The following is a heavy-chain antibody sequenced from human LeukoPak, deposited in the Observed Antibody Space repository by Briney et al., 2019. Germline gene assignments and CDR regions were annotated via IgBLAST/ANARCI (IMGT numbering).Heavy chain of an antibody. CDR3: AREGVAYGSGSYYNVGFDY. D-gene: IGHD3-10*01. V-gene: IGHV4-59*01. CDR2: IYYSGST. Sequence: SETLSLTCTVSGGSISSYYWSWIRQPPGKGLEWIGYIYYSGSTNYNPSLKSRVTISVDTSKNQFSLKLSSVTAADTAVYYCAREGVAYGSGSYYNVGFDYWGQGTQVTVSS. J-gene: IGHJ4*02. CDR1: GGSISSYY.